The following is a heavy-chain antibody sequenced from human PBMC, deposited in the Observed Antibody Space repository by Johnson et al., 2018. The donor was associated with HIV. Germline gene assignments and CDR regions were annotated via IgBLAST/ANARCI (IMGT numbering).Heavy chain of an antibody. CDR3: ARYGYRPEAAFDI. CDR1: GFTFSSFG. CDR2: TSNDGGNK. V-gene: IGHV3-30*19. Sequence: QVQLVESGGGVVQPGRSLRLSCAASGFTFSSFGMHWVRQAPGKGLEWVAVTSNDGGNKYYSDSVKGRFTVSRDNSKNTLYMQRNSLRAEDTAVYYCARYGYRPEAAFDIWGHGTMVTVSS. J-gene: IGHJ3*02. D-gene: IGHD5-24*01.